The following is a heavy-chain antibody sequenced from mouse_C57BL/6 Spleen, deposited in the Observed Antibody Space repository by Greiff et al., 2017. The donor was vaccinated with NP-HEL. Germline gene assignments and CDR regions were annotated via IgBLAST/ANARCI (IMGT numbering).Heavy chain of an antibody. J-gene: IGHJ2*01. V-gene: IGHV14-1*01. CDR3: TTSYYYGSSPYFDY. Sequence: EVQLQQSGAELVRPGAPVKLSCTASGFNIKDYYMHWVKQRPEQGLEWIGRIDPEDGDTEYAPKFQGKATMTADTSSNTAYLQLSSLTSEDTAVYYCTTSYYYGSSPYFDYWGQGTTLTVSS. CDR2: IDPEDGDT. CDR1: GFNIKDYY. D-gene: IGHD1-1*01.